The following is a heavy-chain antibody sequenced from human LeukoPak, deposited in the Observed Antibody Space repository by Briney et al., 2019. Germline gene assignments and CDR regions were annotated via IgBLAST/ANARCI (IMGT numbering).Heavy chain of an antibody. J-gene: IGHJ4*02. V-gene: IGHV3-15*01. Sequence: GGSLRLSCAASGFTFSNAWMSWVRQAPGKGLELVGRIKSKTDGGTTDYAAPVKGRFTISRDDSKNTLYLQMNSLKTEDTAVYYCTTDPLAAVAATNDYWGQGTLVTVSS. CDR3: TTDPLAAVAATNDY. CDR2: IKSKTDGGTT. CDR1: GFTFSNAW. D-gene: IGHD6-19*01.